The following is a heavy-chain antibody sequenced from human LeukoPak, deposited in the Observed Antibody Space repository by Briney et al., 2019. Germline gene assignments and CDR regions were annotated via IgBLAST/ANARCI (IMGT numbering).Heavy chain of an antibody. J-gene: IGHJ4*02. Sequence: PGESLQISCKGSGYSFSSYWIGWVRQMPGKGLEWMGIIYPGDSETRYSPSFQGQVTISADKSISTAFLQWSSLKASDTAMYYCARHWGHYGDYGGFDSWGQGTLVTVSS. CDR2: IYPGDSET. CDR1: GYSFSSYW. V-gene: IGHV5-51*01. CDR3: ARHWGHYGDYGGFDS. D-gene: IGHD4-17*01.